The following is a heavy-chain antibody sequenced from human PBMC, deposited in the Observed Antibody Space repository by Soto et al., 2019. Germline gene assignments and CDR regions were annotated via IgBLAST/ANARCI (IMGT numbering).Heavy chain of an antibody. CDR3: ARGRRVNSKLSYYYMDV. J-gene: IGHJ6*03. Sequence: ASVKVSCKASGYTFTSYGISWVRQAPGQGLEWMGWISAYNGNTNYAQKLQGRVTMTTDTSTSTAYMELRSLRSDDTAVYYCARGRRVNSKLSYYYMDVWGKGTMVTVFS. D-gene: IGHD6-6*01. CDR1: GYTFTSYG. CDR2: ISAYNGNT. V-gene: IGHV1-18*01.